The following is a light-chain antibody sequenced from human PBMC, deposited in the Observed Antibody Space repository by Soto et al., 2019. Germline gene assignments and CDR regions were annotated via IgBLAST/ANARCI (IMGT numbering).Light chain of an antibody. V-gene: IGLV2-14*01. J-gene: IGLJ2*01. CDR3: SSYTSSSTPL. CDR1: SSDVGGYNY. CDR2: DVS. Sequence: QSVLTQPASVSGSPGQSITISCTGTSSDVGGYNYVSWYQQHPGKAPKLMIYDVSNRPSGVSNSFSGSKSGNTASLTISGLQAEDEADYYCSSYTSSSTPLFGGGTKVTVL.